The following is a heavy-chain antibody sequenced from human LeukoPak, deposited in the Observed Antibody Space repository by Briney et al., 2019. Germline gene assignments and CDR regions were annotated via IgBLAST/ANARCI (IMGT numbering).Heavy chain of an antibody. V-gene: IGHV4-4*02. J-gene: IGHJ4*02. CDR1: GGSISSLNL. D-gene: IGHD6-19*01. Sequence: NPSETLSLTCAVSGGSISSLNLWSWLRQPPGQGLEWVGEMYLDGRTNFHPSVRGRVTIFIDKPKNQLSLQLTSVTAADTAVYYCAGLEGRYSTDWFYFFDYWGQGALVTVSS. CDR2: MYLDGRT. CDR3: AGLEGRYSTDWFYFFDY.